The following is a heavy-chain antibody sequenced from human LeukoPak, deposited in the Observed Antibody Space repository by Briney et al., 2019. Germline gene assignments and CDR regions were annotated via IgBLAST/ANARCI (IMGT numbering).Heavy chain of an antibody. CDR1: GFSISSGHY. CDR2: VYQSGTT. CDR3: ARDGQVTGGFDY. J-gene: IGHJ4*02. D-gene: IGHD1-20*01. V-gene: IGHV4-38-2*02. Sequence: SETLSLTCTVSGFSISSGHYWGWVRQPPGAGLEWIGSVYQSGTTYYNPSLKSRVTTSVDMSKNQFSLRLRPVTAADTAVYYCARDGQVTGGFDYWGQGTLVTVSS.